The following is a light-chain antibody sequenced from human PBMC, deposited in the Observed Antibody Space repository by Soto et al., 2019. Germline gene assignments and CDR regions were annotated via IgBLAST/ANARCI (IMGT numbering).Light chain of an antibody. V-gene: IGKV1-5*03. CDR3: QQYNSYPT. CDR2: KAS. J-gene: IGKJ1*01. Sequence: DIQMTQSPSTLSASVGDRVTITCRARQSVSSWLAWYQHQSGKAPKLLVYKASSLESGVPSRFSGSGSGTEFTLTISSLQPDDFATYYCQQYNSYPTFGQGTKVEIK. CDR1: QSVSSW.